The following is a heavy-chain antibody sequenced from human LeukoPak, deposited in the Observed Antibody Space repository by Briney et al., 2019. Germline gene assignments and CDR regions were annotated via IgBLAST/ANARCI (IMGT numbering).Heavy chain of an antibody. CDR2: IYYSGST. V-gene: IGHV4-31*03. CDR3: ARTAMVEVDYFDY. CDR1: GGSISSGGYY. D-gene: IGHD5-18*01. Sequence: SETLSLTCTVSGGSISSGGYYWSWIRQPPGKGLEWIGYIYYSGSTYYNPSLKSRVTISVDTSKNQFSLKLSSVTAADTAVYYRARTAMVEVDYFDYWGQGTLVTVSS. J-gene: IGHJ4*02.